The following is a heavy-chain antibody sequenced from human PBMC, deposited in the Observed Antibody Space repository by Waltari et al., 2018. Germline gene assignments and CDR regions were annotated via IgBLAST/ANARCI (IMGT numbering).Heavy chain of an antibody. V-gene: IGHV3-53*01. CDR2: IYSGGST. CDR1: GFTVSSNY. CDR3: ARDDYGDLGGMDV. D-gene: IGHD4-17*01. Sequence: EVQLVESGGGLIQPGGSLRLSCAASGFTVSSNYMSWVRQAQGKGLEWVSVIYSGGSTYYADSVKGRFTISRDNSKNTLYLQMNSLRAEDTAVYYCARDDYGDLGGMDVWGQGTTVTVSS. J-gene: IGHJ6*02.